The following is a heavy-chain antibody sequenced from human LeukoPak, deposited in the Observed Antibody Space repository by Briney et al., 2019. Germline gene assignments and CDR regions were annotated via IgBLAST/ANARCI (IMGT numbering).Heavy chain of an antibody. Sequence: SETLSLTCTVSGGSISGSSCYWGWIRQPPGKGLEWIGSIYYSGNTYYNPSLKSRVTISVDTSKNQFSLKLSSVTAADTAVYYCTRDNVGSGWRFDYWGQGTLVTVSS. V-gene: IGHV4-39*07. CDR3: TRDNVGSGWRFDY. J-gene: IGHJ4*02. D-gene: IGHD6-19*01. CDR1: GGSISGSSCY. CDR2: IYYSGNT.